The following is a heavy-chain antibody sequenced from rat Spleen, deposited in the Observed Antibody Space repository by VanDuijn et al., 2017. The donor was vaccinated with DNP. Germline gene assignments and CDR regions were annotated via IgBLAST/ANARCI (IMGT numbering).Heavy chain of an antibody. CDR3: ARWSIAGGMDA. CDR2: INSAGST. V-gene: IGHV3-3*01. CDR1: GYSITSGYG. Sequence: EVQLQESGPGLVKPSQSLSLTCSVTGYSITSGYGWNWNRKFPGNKLEWMGYINSAGSTNYNPPLKSQISITRDTSKNQLFLQLTSVTTEDTATYYCARWSIAGGMDAWGQGASVTVSS. D-gene: IGHD1-2*01. J-gene: IGHJ4*01.